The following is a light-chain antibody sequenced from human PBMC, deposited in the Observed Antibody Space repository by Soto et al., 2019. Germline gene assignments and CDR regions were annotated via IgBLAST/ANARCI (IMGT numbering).Light chain of an antibody. J-gene: IGKJ1*01. Sequence: DIQMTQSPSSLSASVGDRVTITCRASQNIINYLNWYQQRPGRAPKLLIYAASNLQSGVPSRFSGSGSATDFTLTISRLEPEDFATYYCQQYYSYPRTFGQGTKVDIK. V-gene: IGKV1-39*01. CDR1: QNIINY. CDR3: QQYYSYPRT. CDR2: AAS.